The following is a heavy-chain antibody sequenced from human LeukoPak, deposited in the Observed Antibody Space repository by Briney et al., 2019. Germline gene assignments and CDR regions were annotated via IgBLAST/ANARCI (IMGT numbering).Heavy chain of an antibody. Sequence: PSETLSLTCAVYGGSFSGYYWSWIRQPPGKGLEWIGEINHSGSTNYNPSLKSRVTISVDTSKNQFSLKLSSVTAADTAVYYCARAEQQLVPFDPWGQGTLVTVSS. CDR1: GGSFSGYY. D-gene: IGHD6-13*01. CDR3: ARAEQQLVPFDP. V-gene: IGHV4-34*01. J-gene: IGHJ5*02. CDR2: INHSGST.